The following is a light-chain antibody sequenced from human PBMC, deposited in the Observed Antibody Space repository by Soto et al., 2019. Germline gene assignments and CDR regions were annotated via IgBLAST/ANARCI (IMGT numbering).Light chain of an antibody. CDR3: QQYNSYPWT. V-gene: IGKV1-5*03. Sequence: DMQMTQSPSTLSASVGDSVTITCRASHSISSWLAWYQQKPGKAPKLLIYKASSLESGVPSGFSGSGSGTEFTLTISSLQPDDFATYYCQQYNSYPWTFGPGTTVEIK. CDR1: HSISSW. CDR2: KAS. J-gene: IGKJ1*01.